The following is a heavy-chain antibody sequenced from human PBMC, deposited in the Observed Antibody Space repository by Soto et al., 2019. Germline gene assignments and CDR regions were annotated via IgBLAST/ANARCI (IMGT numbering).Heavy chain of an antibody. J-gene: IGHJ4*02. CDR1: GFTFSSYG. CDR2: ISYDGSNK. CDR3: AKDHNSGSLDY. V-gene: IGHV3-30*18. D-gene: IGHD1-26*01. Sequence: GGSLRLSCVSSGFTFSSYGIHWVRQAPGKGLEWVAVISYDGSNKYYADSVKGRFTISRDNSKNTLYLQMNSLRAEDTAVYYCAKDHNSGSLDYWGQGTLVTVSS.